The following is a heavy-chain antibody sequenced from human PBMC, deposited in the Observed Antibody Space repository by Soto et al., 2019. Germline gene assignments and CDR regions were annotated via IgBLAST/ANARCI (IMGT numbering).Heavy chain of an antibody. D-gene: IGHD6-19*01. V-gene: IGHV3-66*01. J-gene: IGHJ6*03. CDR3: AKVGGGSPQWLSLYYYYYMDV. Sequence: GGSLRLSCAASGFTVSSNYMSWVRQAPGKGLEWVSVIYSGGSTYYADSVKGRFTISRDNSKNTLYLQMNSLRAEDTAVYYCAKVGGGSPQWLSLYYYYYMDVWGKGTTVTVSS. CDR2: IYSGGST. CDR1: GFTVSSNY.